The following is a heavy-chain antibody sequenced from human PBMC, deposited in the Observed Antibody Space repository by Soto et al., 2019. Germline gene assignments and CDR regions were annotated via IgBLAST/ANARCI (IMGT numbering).Heavy chain of an antibody. CDR2: ISSSSRYI. Sequence: EVQLVESGGGLVKPGGSLRRSCAASGFTFCTYSMNWVRQAPGKGLEWVSSISSSSRYIYYADSVKGRFTISRDNAMNSLYLQMNSLRAEDTAVHYCARDSNYFGSGSPFDYWGQGILVTVSS. CDR1: GFTFCTYS. D-gene: IGHD3-10*01. CDR3: ARDSNYFGSGSPFDY. V-gene: IGHV3-21*01. J-gene: IGHJ4*02.